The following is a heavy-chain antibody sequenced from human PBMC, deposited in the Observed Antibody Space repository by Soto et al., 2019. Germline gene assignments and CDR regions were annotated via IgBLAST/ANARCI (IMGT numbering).Heavy chain of an antibody. CDR2: ISAYNGNT. CDR3: ARGGVYCSGGSCYYNWFDP. D-gene: IGHD2-15*01. J-gene: IGHJ5*02. CDR1: GGTFSSYA. Sequence: ASVKVSCKASGGTFSSYAISWVRQAPGQGLEWMGWISAYNGNTNYAQKLQGRVTMTTDTSTSTAYMELRSLRSDDTAVYYCARGGVYCSGGSCYYNWFDPWGQGTLVTVSS. V-gene: IGHV1-18*01.